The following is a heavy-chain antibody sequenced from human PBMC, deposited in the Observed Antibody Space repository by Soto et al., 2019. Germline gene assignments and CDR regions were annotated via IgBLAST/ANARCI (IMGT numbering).Heavy chain of an antibody. J-gene: IGHJ6*02. V-gene: IGHV4-59*01. CDR3: ATGGGRFNYGMDV. Sequence: SETLSLTCTVSGGSITGYYWSWIRQPPGKGPEWIGNIHYSGSTNYNPSLKSRVTISVDTSKNQLSLKLSSVTPADTAVYYCATGGGRFNYGMDVWGQGTTVTVSS. CDR1: GGSITGYY. CDR2: IHYSGST. D-gene: IGHD3-10*01.